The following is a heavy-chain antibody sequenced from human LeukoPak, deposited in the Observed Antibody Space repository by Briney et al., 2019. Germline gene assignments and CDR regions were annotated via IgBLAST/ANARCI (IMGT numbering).Heavy chain of an antibody. CDR3: ASALGGQGGH. D-gene: IGHD3-16*01. Sequence: GGSLRISCAASGFTFRTYWMHWVRQAPGKGLLWVSNINSDGSSTTYADSVKGRFTISRDNAKNTLFLQMSGLRADDTAVYYCASALGGQGGHWGQGTLVTVSS. V-gene: IGHV3-74*01. J-gene: IGHJ4*02. CDR2: INSDGSST. CDR1: GFTFRTYW.